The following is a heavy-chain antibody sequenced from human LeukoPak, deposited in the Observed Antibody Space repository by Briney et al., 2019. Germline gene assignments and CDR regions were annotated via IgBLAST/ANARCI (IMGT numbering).Heavy chain of an antibody. V-gene: IGHV1-2*02. D-gene: IGHD3-22*01. CDR3: ARVRDSSGYYSMPTDY. Sequence: GASVKVSCNASGYTLTGYYMHWVRQAPGQGLEWMGWINPNSGGTNYAQKFQGRVTMTRDTSISTAYMELSRLRSDDTAVYYCARVRDSSGYYSMPTDYWGQGTLVTVSS. J-gene: IGHJ4*02. CDR2: INPNSGGT. CDR1: GYTLTGYY.